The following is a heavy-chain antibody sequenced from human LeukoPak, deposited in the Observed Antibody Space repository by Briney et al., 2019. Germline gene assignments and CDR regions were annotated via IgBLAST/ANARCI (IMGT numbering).Heavy chain of an antibody. CDR1: GFTFFSYA. CDR3: AKLSSSWSGLFRDY. V-gene: IGHV3-23*01. D-gene: IGHD6-13*01. J-gene: IGHJ4*02. Sequence: GGSLRLSCAASGFTFFSYAMSWVRQAPGKGLEWVSTISRSGGSTYYADSVKGRFTISKDDSKNTLSLQMNSLRADDAAVYYCAKLSSSWSGLFRDYWGQGTLVTVSS. CDR2: ISRSGGST.